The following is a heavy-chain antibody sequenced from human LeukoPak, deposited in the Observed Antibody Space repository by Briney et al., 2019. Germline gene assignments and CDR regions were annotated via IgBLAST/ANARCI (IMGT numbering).Heavy chain of an antibody. V-gene: IGHV4-4*07. CDR3: ARGIAARPSYYYYYMDV. Sequence: SETLSLTCNVSGRSIRSNYWSWIRQPAGKGLEWIGRTSPSGSTNYNPSLKSRVTMSVDTSENQFSLKLSSLTAADTAMYYCARGIAARPSYYYYYMDVWGKGTTVTVSS. D-gene: IGHD6-6*01. CDR1: GRSIRSNY. CDR2: TSPSGST. J-gene: IGHJ6*03.